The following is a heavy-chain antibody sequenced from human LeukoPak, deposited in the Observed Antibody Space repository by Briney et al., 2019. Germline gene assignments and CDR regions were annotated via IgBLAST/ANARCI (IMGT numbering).Heavy chain of an antibody. V-gene: IGHV4-59*08. Sequence: SETLSLTCTVSGGSISSYYWSWIRQPPGKGLEWIGYIYYSGSTNYNPSLKSRVTISVDTSKNQFSLKLSSVTAADTAVYYCASSTGRDGWEHLVPWGQGTLVTVSS. CDR1: GGSISSYY. CDR3: ASSTGRDGWEHLVP. D-gene: IGHD5-24*01. CDR2: IYYSGST. J-gene: IGHJ5*02.